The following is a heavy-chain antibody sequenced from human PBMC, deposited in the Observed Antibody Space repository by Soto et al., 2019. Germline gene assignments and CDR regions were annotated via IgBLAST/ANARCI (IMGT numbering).Heavy chain of an antibody. CDR3: ARGVIHYGSGSYSYGMDV. Sequence: ASEKVSCKASGYTFTSYGISWVRQAPGQGLEWMGWISAYNGNTNYAQKLQGRVTMTTDTSTSTAYMELRSLRSDDTAVYYCARGVIHYGSGSYSYGMDVWGQGTTVTVSS. V-gene: IGHV1-18*04. CDR2: ISAYNGNT. CDR1: GYTFTSYG. J-gene: IGHJ6*02. D-gene: IGHD3-10*01.